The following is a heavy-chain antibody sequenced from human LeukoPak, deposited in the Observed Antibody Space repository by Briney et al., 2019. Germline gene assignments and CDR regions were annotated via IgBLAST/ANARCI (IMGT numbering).Heavy chain of an antibody. D-gene: IGHD6-19*01. CDR3: ARDLMAVAGTGLDY. Sequence: GGSLRLSCVASGFTFSSYSMNWVRRAPGKGLEWVSSISRAGDYSYSEDSVKGRFTISRDNAKDSLYLQLNSLRAEDTAIYYCARDLMAVAGTGLDYWGQGALVTVSS. CDR1: GFTFSSYS. CDR2: ISRAGDYS. V-gene: IGHV3-21*01. J-gene: IGHJ4*02.